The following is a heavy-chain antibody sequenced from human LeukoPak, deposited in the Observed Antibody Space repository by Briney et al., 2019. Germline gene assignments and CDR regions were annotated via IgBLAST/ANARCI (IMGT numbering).Heavy chain of an antibody. CDR1: GFTFSSYW. CDR2: ISGSGSA. CDR3: AKRGAEVGASVAPGDY. D-gene: IGHD1-26*01. J-gene: IGHJ4*02. V-gene: IGHV3-23*01. Sequence: GGSLRLSCAASGFTFSSYWMHWVRQAPGKGLEWGSGISGSGSAYYADSVKGRFSISRDKSKNTVYLQMDSLRAEDTAVYYCAKRGAEVGASVAPGDYWGQGTLLTVSS.